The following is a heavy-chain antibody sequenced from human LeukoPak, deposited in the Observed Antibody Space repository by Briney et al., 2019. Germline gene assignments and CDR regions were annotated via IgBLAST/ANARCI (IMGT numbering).Heavy chain of an antibody. D-gene: IGHD3-16*01. J-gene: IGHJ5*02. Sequence: PSETLSLTCAVYGGSFSGYYWSWIRQPPGKGLEWIGEINHSGSTNYNPSLKSRVTISVDTSKNQFSLKLSSVTAADTAVYYCARARGGSWGQGTLVTVSS. CDR2: INHSGST. CDR1: GGSFSGYY. V-gene: IGHV4-34*01. CDR3: ARARGGS.